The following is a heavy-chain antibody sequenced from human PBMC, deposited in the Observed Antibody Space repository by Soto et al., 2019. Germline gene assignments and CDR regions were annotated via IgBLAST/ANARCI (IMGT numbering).Heavy chain of an antibody. V-gene: IGHV4-39*01. CDR3: ARHEGNGNVWPLDY. CDR1: GDSIGTTHSY. J-gene: IGHJ4*02. CDR2: IHYSGST. Sequence: PPETLSLTCTVSGDSIGTTHSYWAWIRQSPGKGLEWIGNIHYSGSTYYMPSLRSRVTLSVDTSKNQFSLRLTSVTAEDTAVYYCARHEGNGNVWPLDYWGQGILVTVSS. D-gene: IGHD2-8*01.